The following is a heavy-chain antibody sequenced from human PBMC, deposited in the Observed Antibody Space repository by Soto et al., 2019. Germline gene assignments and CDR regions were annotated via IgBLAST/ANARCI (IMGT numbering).Heavy chain of an antibody. CDR1: GFTFSSYW. CDR3: AREEADSSAALIAP. Sequence: EVQLVESGGGLVQPGGSLRLSCAASGFTFSSYWMSWVRQAPGKGLEWVANIKQDGSEKYYVDSVKGRFTISRDNAKNSLDLKMNSRRAEDTVVYYCAREEADSSAALIAPWGPGNLVTVSS. J-gene: IGHJ5*02. V-gene: IGHV3-7*01. CDR2: IKQDGSEK. D-gene: IGHD6-19*01.